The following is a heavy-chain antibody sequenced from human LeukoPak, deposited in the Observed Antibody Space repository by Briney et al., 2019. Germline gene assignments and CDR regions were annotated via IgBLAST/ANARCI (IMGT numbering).Heavy chain of an antibody. V-gene: IGHV3-53*01. CDR3: ASSTGIQFTTAFDY. CDR2: IYSGGRT. D-gene: IGHD5-18*01. J-gene: IGHJ4*02. CDR1: GFPFSSNY. Sequence: PGGSLRLSCAAAGFPFSSNYMSWVRQAPGKGLEWVSVIYSGGRTYYADSVKGRFTISRDNSKNTLYLQMNSLRAEDTAVYYCASSTGIQFTTAFDYWGQGTLVTVSS.